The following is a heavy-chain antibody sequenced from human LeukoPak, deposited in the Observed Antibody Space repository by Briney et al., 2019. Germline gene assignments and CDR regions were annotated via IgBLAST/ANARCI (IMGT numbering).Heavy chain of an antibody. CDR2: INHSGST. J-gene: IGHJ3*02. Sequence: SETLSLTCAVSGGSFSGYYWSWIRQPPGKGLEWIGEINHSGSTNYNPSLKSRVTISVDTSKNQFSLKLSSVTAADTAVYYCARGRRVSYYDFWSGYYGDFDIWGQGTMVTVSS. D-gene: IGHD3-3*01. V-gene: IGHV4-34*01. CDR3: ARGRRVSYYDFWSGYYGDFDI. CDR1: GGSFSGYY.